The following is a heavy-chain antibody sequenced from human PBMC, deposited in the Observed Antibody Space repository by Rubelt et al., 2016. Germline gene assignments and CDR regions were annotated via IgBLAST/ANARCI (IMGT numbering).Heavy chain of an antibody. J-gene: IGHJ3*02. V-gene: IGHV3-48*01. Sequence: GKGLEWISYISSSSTTIYYADSVKGRFTISRDNAKNSLYLQMSSLRGEDTAVYYCSRRSMGATSAFDIWGQGTMVTVSS. D-gene: IGHD1-26*01. CDR2: ISSSSTTI. CDR3: SRRSMGATSAFDI.